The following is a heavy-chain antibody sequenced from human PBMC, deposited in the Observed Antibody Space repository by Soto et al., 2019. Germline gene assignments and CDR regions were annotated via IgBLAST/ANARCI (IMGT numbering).Heavy chain of an antibody. CDR2: IYSGGST. J-gene: IGHJ6*02. CDR1: GFTVSSNY. CDR3: ARDRHYYDSSGYYYYYYYGMDV. V-gene: IGHV3-53*01. Sequence: GGSLRLSCAASGFTVSSNYMSWVRQAPGKGLESVSVIYSGGSTYYADSVKGRFTISRDNSKNTLYLQMNSLRAEDTAVYYCARDRHYYDSSGYYYYYYYGMDVWGQGTTVTV. D-gene: IGHD3-22*01.